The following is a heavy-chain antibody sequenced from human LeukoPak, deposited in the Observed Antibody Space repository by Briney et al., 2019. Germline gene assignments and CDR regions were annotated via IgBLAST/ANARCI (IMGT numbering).Heavy chain of an antibody. CDR2: ISGSGGST. D-gene: IGHD5-12*01. J-gene: IGHJ6*02. CDR3: ATYDRPDYYYYGMDV. Sequence: GGSLRLSCAASGFTFSSYAMSWVRQAPGKGLEWVSAISGSGGSTYYADSVKGRFTISRDNSKNTLYLQMNSLRAEDTAVYYCATYDRPDYYYYGMDVWGQGTTVTVSS. CDR1: GFTFSSYA. V-gene: IGHV3-23*01.